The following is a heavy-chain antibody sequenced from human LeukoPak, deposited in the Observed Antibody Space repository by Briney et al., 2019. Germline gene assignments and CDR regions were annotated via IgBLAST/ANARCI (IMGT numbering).Heavy chain of an antibody. CDR3: ARSPYDSSGYYYNYFQH. D-gene: IGHD3-22*01. J-gene: IGHJ1*01. CDR1: GGTFSSYA. CDR2: IIPIFGTA. Sequence: SVKVSCKASGGTFSSYAISWVRQAPGQGLEWMGRIIPIFGTANYAQKFQGRVTITTDESTSTAYMETSSLRSEDTAVYYCARSPYDSSGYYYNYFQHWGQGTLVTVSS. V-gene: IGHV1-69*05.